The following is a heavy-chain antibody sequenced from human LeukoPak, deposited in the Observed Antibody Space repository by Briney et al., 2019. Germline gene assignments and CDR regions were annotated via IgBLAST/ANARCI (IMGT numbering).Heavy chain of an antibody. CDR1: GDPINNYY. D-gene: IGHD3-10*01. Sequence: SETLSLTCTVSGDPINNYYWSWIRQSPGKGLEWIAYIFSSGSTNYNPSLKSRVTISVDTSKNQLSLKVNSVTAADTAVYYCARTGEYSGSGPSWAFDIWGQGTMVTVSS. CDR2: IFSSGST. CDR3: ARTGEYSGSGPSWAFDI. J-gene: IGHJ3*02. V-gene: IGHV4-4*08.